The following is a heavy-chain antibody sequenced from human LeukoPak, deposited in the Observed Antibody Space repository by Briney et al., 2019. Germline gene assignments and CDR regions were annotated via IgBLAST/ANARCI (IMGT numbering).Heavy chain of an antibody. V-gene: IGHV1-8*01. CDR2: MNPNSGNT. Sequence: ASVKVSCKASGYTFTSYDINWVRQATGQGLEWMGWMNPNSGNTGYAQKFQGRVTMTRNTSISTAYMELSSLRSEDTAVYYCARARYDSRGYYSYFDYWGQGTPVTVSS. D-gene: IGHD3-22*01. J-gene: IGHJ4*02. CDR3: ARARYDSRGYYSYFDY. CDR1: GYTFTSYD.